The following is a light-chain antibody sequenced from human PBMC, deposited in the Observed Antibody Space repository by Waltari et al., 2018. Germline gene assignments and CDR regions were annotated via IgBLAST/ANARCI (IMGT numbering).Light chain of an antibody. J-gene: IGKJ1*01. CDR3: QQYDSSRT. CDR2: KAS. CDR1: QSISTW. V-gene: IGKV1-5*03. Sequence: DIQMTQSPSTLSASVGDRVTITCRASQSISTWLAWYQQKPGKAPKLLIYKASSLESGVPSRFGGSGSGTEFTLTISSLQPDDFATYYCQQYDSSRTFGQGTKVEIK.